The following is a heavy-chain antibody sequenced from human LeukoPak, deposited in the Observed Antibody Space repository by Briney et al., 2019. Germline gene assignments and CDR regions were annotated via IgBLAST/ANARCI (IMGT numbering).Heavy chain of an antibody. D-gene: IGHD3-22*01. V-gene: IGHV1-69*04. CDR3: ARDGATDSSGYYFDY. J-gene: IGHJ4*02. CDR2: IIPILGIA. Sequence: SVTVSCKASGGTFSSYAISWVRQAPGQGLEWMGRIIPILGIANYAQKFQGRVTITADKSTSTAYMELSSLRSEDTAVYYCARDGATDSSGYYFDYWGQGTLVTVSS. CDR1: GGTFSSYA.